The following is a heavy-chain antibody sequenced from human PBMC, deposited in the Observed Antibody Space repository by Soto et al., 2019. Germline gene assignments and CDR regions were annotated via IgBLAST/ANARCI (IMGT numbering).Heavy chain of an antibody. CDR3: ARGPRTQLWFPNVY. Sequence: QVQLVQSGAEVQKPGTSVKVSCQASGYTFSDYLHWRRQAPGQGLEWMGWISPKSGGTHYAPKFEGRVTLTTDTSISTAFMELSRLTSDDTAVYYCARGPRTQLWFPNVYWGQGTLVTVSS. J-gene: IGHJ4*02. V-gene: IGHV1-2*02. CDR2: ISPKSGGT. D-gene: IGHD5-18*01. CDR1: GYTFSDY.